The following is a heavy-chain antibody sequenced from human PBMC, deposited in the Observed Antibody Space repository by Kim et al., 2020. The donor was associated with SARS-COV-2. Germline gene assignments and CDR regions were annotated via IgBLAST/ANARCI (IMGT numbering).Heavy chain of an antibody. CDR1: GFTFDDYA. J-gene: IGHJ1*01. CDR2: ISWNSGSI. V-gene: IGHV3-9*01. CDR3: AKDRAVADWAYFQH. D-gene: IGHD6-13*01. Sequence: GGSLRLSCAASGFTFDDYAMHWVRQAPGKGLEWVSGISWNSGSIGYADSVKGRFTISRDNAKNSLYLQMNSLRAEDTALYYCAKDRAVADWAYFQHWGQGTLVTVSS.